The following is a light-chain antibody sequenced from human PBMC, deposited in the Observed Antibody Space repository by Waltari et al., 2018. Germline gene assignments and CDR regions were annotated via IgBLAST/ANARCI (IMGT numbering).Light chain of an antibody. CDR1: SSHVGGYNY. J-gene: IGLJ2*01. Sequence: QSALTQPASVSGSPGQSITISCPGTSSHVGGYNYVSWYQQPPGKAPKLMIYDVSKRPSGVSNRFSGSKSGNTASLTISGLQAEDEADYYCSSYTSSSTYVVFGGGTKLTVL. CDR3: SSYTSSSTYVV. CDR2: DVS. V-gene: IGLV2-14*01.